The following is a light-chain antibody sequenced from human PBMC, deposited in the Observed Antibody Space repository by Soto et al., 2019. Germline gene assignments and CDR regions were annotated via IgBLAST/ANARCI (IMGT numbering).Light chain of an antibody. CDR3: QQYETFSGT. CDR2: DAS. V-gene: IGKV1-12*01. J-gene: IGKJ1*01. Sequence: DIQMTQSPSSVSAAVGERVTITCRASQVMSSWLAWYQQKPGEAPKLLIYDASALPRGVPSRFSGSGSGTKFTLTIASLQPDDFATYYCQQYETFSGTFGPGTKVDI. CDR1: QVMSSW.